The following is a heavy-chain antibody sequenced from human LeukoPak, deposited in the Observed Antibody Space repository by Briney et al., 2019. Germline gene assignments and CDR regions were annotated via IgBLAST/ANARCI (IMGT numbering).Heavy chain of an antibody. CDR2: IYPGDSDT. V-gene: IGHV5-51*01. CDR1: GYSFTSYW. D-gene: IGHD5-24*01. CDR3: ARQERWLQLREGYFDY. Sequence: GESLKISCKGSGYSFTSYWIGWVRQMPGKGLEWMGIIYPGDSDTRYSPSFQGQVTISADKSISTAYLQWSSLKASDTAMYYCARQERWLQLREGYFDYWGQGTLVTVFS. J-gene: IGHJ4*02.